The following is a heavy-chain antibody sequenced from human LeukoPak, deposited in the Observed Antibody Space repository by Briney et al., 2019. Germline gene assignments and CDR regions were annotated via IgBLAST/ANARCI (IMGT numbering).Heavy chain of an antibody. J-gene: IGHJ4*02. Sequence: SETLSLTCTVSGGSISSSAHLWGWIRQPPGKGLEWIGTIYHSGTTYYNPSLKSRVTISVGTSRNQFSLRLNSVTAADTAVYSCARQTTGSYQWTFDYWGQGTLVTVSS. CDR1: GGSISSSAHL. V-gene: IGHV4-39*01. CDR2: IYHSGTT. D-gene: IGHD3-10*01. CDR3: ARQTTGSYQWTFDY.